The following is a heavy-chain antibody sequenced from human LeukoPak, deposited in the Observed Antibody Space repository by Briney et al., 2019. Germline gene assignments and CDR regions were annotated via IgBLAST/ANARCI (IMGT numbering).Heavy chain of an antibody. Sequence: ASVKVSCKASGYSFTSYYMHWVRQAPGQGLEWMGIINPSGGSTSNAQKFQGRVTMTRDTSNSTVYMELSSLRSEDTAVYYCAREATVTGAFDIWGQGTMVTVSS. CDR3: AREATVTGAFDI. CDR2: INPSGGST. D-gene: IGHD4-17*01. J-gene: IGHJ3*02. CDR1: GYSFTSYY. V-gene: IGHV1-46*03.